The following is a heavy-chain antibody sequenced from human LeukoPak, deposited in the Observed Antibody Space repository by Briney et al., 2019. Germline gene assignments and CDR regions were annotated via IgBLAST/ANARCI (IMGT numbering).Heavy chain of an antibody. V-gene: IGHV3-23*01. CDR1: GFTFSSYA. Sequence: GGSLRLSCAASGFTFSSYAMSWVRQAPGKGLEWVSAISGSCGSTYYADSVKGRFTISRDNSKNTLYLQMNSLRAEDTAVYYCAKKSRSIAVAGTAWYFDLWGRGTLVTVSS. D-gene: IGHD6-19*01. CDR3: AKKSRSIAVAGTAWYFDL. CDR2: ISGSCGST. J-gene: IGHJ2*01.